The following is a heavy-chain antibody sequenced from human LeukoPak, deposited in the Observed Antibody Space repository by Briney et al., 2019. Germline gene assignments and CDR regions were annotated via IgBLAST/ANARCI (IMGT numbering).Heavy chain of an antibody. CDR1: GYTFTGYY. Sequence: ASVTVSCKASGYTFTGYYMHWVRQAPGQGLEWMGWINPNSGGTNYAQKFQGWVTMTRDTSISTAYMELSRLRSDDTAVYYCARDSYSSGPDYWGQGTLVTVSS. CDR3: ARDSYSSGPDY. J-gene: IGHJ4*02. CDR2: INPNSGGT. V-gene: IGHV1-2*04. D-gene: IGHD6-19*01.